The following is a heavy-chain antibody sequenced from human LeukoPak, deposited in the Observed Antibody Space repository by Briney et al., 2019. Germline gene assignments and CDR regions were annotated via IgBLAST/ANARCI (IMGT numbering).Heavy chain of an antibody. D-gene: IGHD3-9*01. CDR3: AKAGEGSYDILTGYFLGRDY. V-gene: IGHV3-30*02. CDR1: GFAFISYG. J-gene: IGHJ4*02. Sequence: GGSLRLSCAASGFAFISYGMHWVRQAPGKGLEWVAFIRYDGSNKYYADSVKGRFTISRDNSKNTLFLQMNSLRAEDTAVYYCAKAGEGSYDILTGYFLGRDYWGQGTLVTVSS. CDR2: IRYDGSNK.